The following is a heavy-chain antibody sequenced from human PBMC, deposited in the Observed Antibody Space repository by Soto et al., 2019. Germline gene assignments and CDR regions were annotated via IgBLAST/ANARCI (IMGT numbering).Heavy chain of an antibody. D-gene: IGHD2-15*01. J-gene: IGHJ6*02. V-gene: IGHV1-69*02. CDR1: GFTFSRNT. CDR3: ASCRGGSCYNGMDI. Sequence: GASGKASWKASGFTFSRNTISWVRPGPGQGLEWMGRIIPILRIANYAQKFQGRVTITADKPTSTAYMGLSSLRSEDTAVYYCASCRGGSCYNGMDIWGQGTTVTVSS. CDR2: IIPILRIA.